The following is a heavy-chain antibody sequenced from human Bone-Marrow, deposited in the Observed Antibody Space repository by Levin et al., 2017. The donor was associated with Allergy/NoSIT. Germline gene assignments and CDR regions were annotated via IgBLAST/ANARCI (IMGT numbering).Heavy chain of an antibody. CDR1: GFTFSRYA. D-gene: IGHD3-10*01. CDR2: ISKDGSNQ. CDR3: ASQGRSRGGDDIQDYYLDV. V-gene: IGHV3-30*03. J-gene: IGHJ6*03. Sequence: GGSLRLSCAVSGFTFSRYAMHWVRQAPGKGLEWVAVISKDGSNQYYGDSLKGRVTISRDNSKNTLYLQMNSLRPDDTAVYYCASQGRSRGGDDIQDYYLDVWGKGTTVTVSS.